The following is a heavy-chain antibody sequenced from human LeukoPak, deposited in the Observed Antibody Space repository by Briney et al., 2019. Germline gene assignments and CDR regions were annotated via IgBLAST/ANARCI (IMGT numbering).Heavy chain of an antibody. D-gene: IGHD3-22*01. CDR1: GFTFSSYA. J-gene: IGHJ6*02. Sequence: GGSLRLSCAASGFTFSSYAMSWVRQAPGKGLEWVSSISSSSSYIYYADSVKGRFTISRDNAKNSLYLQMNSLRAEDTAVYYCAREDYYDSSGYSYGMDVWGQGTTVTVSS. V-gene: IGHV3-21*01. CDR3: AREDYYDSSGYSYGMDV. CDR2: ISSSSSYI.